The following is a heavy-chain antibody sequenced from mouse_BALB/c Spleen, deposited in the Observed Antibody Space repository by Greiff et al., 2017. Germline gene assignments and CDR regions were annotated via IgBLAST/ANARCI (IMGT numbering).Heavy chain of an antibody. V-gene: IGHV2-2*02. J-gene: IGHJ4*01. CDR3: AKVLYGYDYYYAMDY. CDR2: IWSGGST. D-gene: IGHD2-2*01. CDR1: GFSLTSYG. Sequence: QVQLQQSGPGLVQPSQSLSITCTVSGFSLTSYGVHWVRQSPGKGLEWLGVIWSGGSTDYNAAFISRLSISKDNSKSQVFFKMNSLQANDTAIYYCAKVLYGYDYYYAMDYWGQGTSVTVSS.